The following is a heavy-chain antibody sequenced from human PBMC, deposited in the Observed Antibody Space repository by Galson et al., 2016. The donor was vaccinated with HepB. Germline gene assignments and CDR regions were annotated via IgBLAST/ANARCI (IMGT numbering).Heavy chain of an antibody. D-gene: IGHD3-3*01. J-gene: IGHJ3*02. CDR2: ISSSSAYV. V-gene: IGHV3-21*01. CDR3: ARDRSRFSSGYYTGARDVFAI. Sequence: SLRLSCAASGFSISTYTMNWVRQAPGKGLEWISYISSSSAYVDYADSVKGRFTISRENAKNSLYLQMNSLRAEDTAAYYCARDRSRFSSGYYTGARDVFAIWGQGTVVTVS. CDR1: GFSISTYT.